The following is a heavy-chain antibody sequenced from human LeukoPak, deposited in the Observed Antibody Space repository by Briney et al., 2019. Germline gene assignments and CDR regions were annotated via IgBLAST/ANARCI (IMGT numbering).Heavy chain of an antibody. V-gene: IGHV1-2*02. D-gene: IGHD6-6*01. J-gene: IGHJ4*02. CDR3: ARDLWVNIAALFYY. CDR2: INPNSGGT. Sequence: GASVKVSCKASGYTFTGYYMHWVRQAPGQGLERMGWINPNSGGTNYAQKFQGRVTMTRDTSISTAYMELSRLRSDDTAVYYCARDLWVNIAALFYYWGQGTLVTVSS. CDR1: GYTFTGYY.